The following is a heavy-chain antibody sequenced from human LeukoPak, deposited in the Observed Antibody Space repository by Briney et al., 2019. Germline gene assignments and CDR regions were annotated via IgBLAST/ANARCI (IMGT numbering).Heavy chain of an antibody. CDR3: ARSPARPRPRNAFDI. Sequence: PSETLSLTCAVYGGSFSGYYWSWIRQPPGKGLEWIGEINHSGSTNYNPSLKSRVTISVDTSKNQFSLKLSSVTAADTAVYYCARSPARPRPRNAFDIWGQGTMVTVSS. CDR2: INHSGST. D-gene: IGHD6-6*01. V-gene: IGHV4-34*01. J-gene: IGHJ3*02. CDR1: GGSFSGYY.